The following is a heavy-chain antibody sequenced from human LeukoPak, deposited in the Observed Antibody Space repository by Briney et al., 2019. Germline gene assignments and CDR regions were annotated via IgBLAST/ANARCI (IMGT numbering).Heavy chain of an antibody. V-gene: IGHV3-66*01. CDR3: ARATVVLRFLEWLPDGMDV. CDR2: IYSGGST. D-gene: IGHD3-3*01. Sequence: PGGSLRLSCAASGFTVSSNYMSWVRQAPGKGLEWVSVIYSGGSTYYADSVKGRFTISRDNSKNTLYLQMNGLRAEDTAVYYCARATVVLRFLEWLPDGMDVWGQGTTVTVSS. J-gene: IGHJ6*02. CDR1: GFTVSSNY.